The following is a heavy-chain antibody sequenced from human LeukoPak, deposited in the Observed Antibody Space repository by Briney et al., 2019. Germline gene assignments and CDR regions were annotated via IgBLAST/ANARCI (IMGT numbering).Heavy chain of an antibody. J-gene: IGHJ4*02. CDR2: ISAYNGNT. Sequence: ASVKVSCKVSGYTLTELSMHWVRQAPGKGLEWMGWISAYNGNTNYAQKLQGRVTMTTDTSTSTAYMELRSLRSDDTAVYYCARDPLTGYFDYWGQGTLVTVSS. CDR3: ARDPLTGYFDY. CDR1: GYTLTELS. D-gene: IGHD7-27*01. V-gene: IGHV1-18*01.